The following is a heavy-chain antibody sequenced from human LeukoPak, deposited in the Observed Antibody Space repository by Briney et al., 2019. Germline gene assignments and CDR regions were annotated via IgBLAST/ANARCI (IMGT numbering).Heavy chain of an antibody. V-gene: IGHV3-74*01. CDR1: GFTFSSYW. CDR2: INGDGRNI. Sequence: GGSLRLSCVASGFTFSSYWMQWVRQDPRKGLVWVSRINGDGRNINYADSVRGRFTISRDNAKNTLYLQMNTLRVEDTAVYYCTRDLMDYDISTGLHHYYMDIWGQGTTVTVSS. CDR3: TRDLMDYDISTGLHHYYMDI. D-gene: IGHD3-9*01. J-gene: IGHJ6*02.